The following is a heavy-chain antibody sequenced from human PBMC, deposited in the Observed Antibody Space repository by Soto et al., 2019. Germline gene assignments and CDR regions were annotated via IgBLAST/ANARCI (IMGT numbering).Heavy chain of an antibody. CDR3: ARTYSSSIWYFDL. Sequence: QVQLVESVGGLVKPGGSLRLSCAASGFTFSDYYMTWIRQAPGKGLQWVSYISSSGSTIYYADSVKGRFTISRDNAKDSLYLQMKSLRAEDTAVYYCARTYSSSIWYFDLWGRGTLVTVSS. CDR2: ISSSGSTI. D-gene: IGHD6-13*01. CDR1: GFTFSDYY. V-gene: IGHV3-11*01. J-gene: IGHJ2*01.